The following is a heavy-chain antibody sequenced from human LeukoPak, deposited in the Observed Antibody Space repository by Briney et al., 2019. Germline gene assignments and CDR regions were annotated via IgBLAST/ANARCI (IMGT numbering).Heavy chain of an antibody. V-gene: IGHV4-59*01. Sequence: PSETLSLTCTVSGGSISSYYWSWIRQPPGKGLEWIGYIYYSGSTNYNPSLKSRVTISVDTSKNQFSLKLSSVTAADTAVYYCARVAAAGTLAFDYWGQGTLVTVSS. CDR3: ARVAAAGTLAFDY. D-gene: IGHD6-13*01. CDR1: GGSISSYY. J-gene: IGHJ4*02. CDR2: IYYSGST.